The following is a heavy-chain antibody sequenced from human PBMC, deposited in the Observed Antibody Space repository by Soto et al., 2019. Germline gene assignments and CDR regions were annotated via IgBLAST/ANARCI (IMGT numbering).Heavy chain of an antibody. CDR3: LRGGVTSRTFDS. V-gene: IGHV5-51*01. D-gene: IGHD3-10*01. CDR1: GYIIKNYW. J-gene: IGHJ4*02. CDR2: IFPDDSDT. Sequence: PGESLKISCKASGYIIKNYWIGWVRQMPGQGLEWMGIIFPDDSDTRYSPSFQGNVTISVDKSSSTAYVQWSSLKASDSAIYYWLRGGVTSRTFDSWGQGTLVTV.